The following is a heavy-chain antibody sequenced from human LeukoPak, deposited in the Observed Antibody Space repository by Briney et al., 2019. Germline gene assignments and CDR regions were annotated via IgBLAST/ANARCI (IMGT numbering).Heavy chain of an antibody. CDR1: GFTFSSYW. CDR3: ARDSCGGGSCYYSP. D-gene: IGHD2-15*01. Sequence: GGSLRLSCAASGFTFSSYWMSWVRQAPGKGLEWVANIKKDGREKYYVDSVKGRSTISRDNAKNSLYLQMNSLRAEDTAVYYCARDSCGGGSCYYSPWGQGTLVTVSS. CDR2: IKKDGREK. V-gene: IGHV3-7*04. J-gene: IGHJ5*02.